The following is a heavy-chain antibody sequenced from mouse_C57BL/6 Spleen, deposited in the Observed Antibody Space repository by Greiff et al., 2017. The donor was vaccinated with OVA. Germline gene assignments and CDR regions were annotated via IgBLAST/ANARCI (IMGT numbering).Heavy chain of an antibody. V-gene: IGHV1-82*01. CDR3: AELGPYYFDD. Sequence: VQLQQSGPELVKPGASVKISCKASGYAFSSSWMNWVKQRPGQGLEWIGRIYPGDGDTNYNGKFKGKATLTADKSSSTAYMQLSSLTSEDSAVYFCAELGPYYFDDWGQGTTLTVSS. D-gene: IGHD4-1*01. J-gene: IGHJ2*01. CDR1: GYAFSSSW. CDR2: IYPGDGDT.